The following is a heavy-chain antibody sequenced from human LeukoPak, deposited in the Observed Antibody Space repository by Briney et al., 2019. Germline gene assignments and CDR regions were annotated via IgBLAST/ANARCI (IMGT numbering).Heavy chain of an antibody. CDR2: IIPIFGIA. CDR1: GGTFSSYA. CDR3: AREPCSSTSCYQNWFDP. J-gene: IGHJ5*02. V-gene: IGHV1-69*13. Sequence: SVKVSCKASGGTFSSYAISWVRQAPGQGLEWMGRIIPIFGIANYAQKFQGRVTITADESTSTAYMELSSLRSEDTAVYYCAREPCSSTSCYQNWFDPWGQGTLVTVSS. D-gene: IGHD2-2*01.